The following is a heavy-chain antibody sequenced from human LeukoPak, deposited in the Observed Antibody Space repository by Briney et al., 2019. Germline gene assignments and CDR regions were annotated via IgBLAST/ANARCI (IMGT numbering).Heavy chain of an antibody. CDR3: ARDGGSMITVTTDAFDI. J-gene: IGHJ3*02. CDR2: IIPIFGTA. CDR1: GYTFTSYY. Sequence: ASVKVSCRASGYTFTSYYMHWVRQAPGQGLEWMGGIIPIFGTANYAQKFQGRVTITTDESTSTAYMELSSLRSEDTAVYYCARDGGSMITVTTDAFDIWGQGTMVTVSS. V-gene: IGHV1-69*05. D-gene: IGHD4-11*01.